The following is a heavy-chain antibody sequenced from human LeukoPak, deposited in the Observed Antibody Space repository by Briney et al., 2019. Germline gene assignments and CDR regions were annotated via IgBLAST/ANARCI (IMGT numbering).Heavy chain of an antibody. CDR1: GGSLSSSY. V-gene: IGHV4-4*09. D-gene: IGHD1-26*01. CDR2: ISTSGST. CDR3: ARQLRSGSYYSFDY. J-gene: IGHJ4*02. Sequence: PSETLSLTCTVSGGSLSSSYWSWIRQPPGKGLEWIGYISTSGSTNYNPSLKSRVTISVDTSKNQFSLKLSSVTAADTAVFYCARQLRSGSYYSFDYWGQGTLVTVSS.